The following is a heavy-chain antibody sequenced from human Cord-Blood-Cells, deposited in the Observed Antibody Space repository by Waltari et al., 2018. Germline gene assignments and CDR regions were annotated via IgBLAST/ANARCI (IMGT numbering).Heavy chain of an antibody. D-gene: IGHD1-20*01. CDR1: GGSFSGYY. V-gene: IGHV4-34*01. J-gene: IGHJ4*02. CDR3: ARLAKYKYNWNY. CDR2: FNHSGST. Sequence: QVQLQQWGAGLLKPSETLSLTCAVYGGSFSGYYWSWIRQPPGKGLEWIGEFNHSGSTNYNPALKRRVTISVDTSKNQFSLKLSSVTAADTAVYYCARLAKYKYNWNYWGQGTLVTVSS.